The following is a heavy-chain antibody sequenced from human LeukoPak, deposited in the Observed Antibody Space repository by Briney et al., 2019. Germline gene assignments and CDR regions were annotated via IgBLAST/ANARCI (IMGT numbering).Heavy chain of an antibody. CDR3: AKDGPLLWFGPTDA. D-gene: IGHD3-10*01. J-gene: IGHJ5*02. V-gene: IGHV3-23*01. CDR2: VSSTGSGT. CDR1: GFTVSTYW. Sequence: GGSLRLSCVASGFTVSTYWMSWVRQAPGKGLEWVAAVSSTGSGTYYPDSLKGRFIISRDNHQNTVFLQMNSLRPEDTAFYFCAKDGPLLWFGPTDAWRQGILVTVPS.